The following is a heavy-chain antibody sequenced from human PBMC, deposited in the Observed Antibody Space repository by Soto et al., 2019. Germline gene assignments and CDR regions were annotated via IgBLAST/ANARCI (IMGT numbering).Heavy chain of an antibody. V-gene: IGHV1-69*13. D-gene: IGHD6-13*01. CDR3: ATSSSWYDYFDY. CDR2: IIPIFGTA. CDR1: GGTFSSYA. J-gene: IGHJ4*02. Sequence: SVKVSCKASGGTFSSYAISWVRQAPGQGLEWMGGIIPIFGTANYAQKFQGRVTITADESTSTAYMELSSLRSEDTAVYYCATSSSWYDYFDYWGQGTLVTVSS.